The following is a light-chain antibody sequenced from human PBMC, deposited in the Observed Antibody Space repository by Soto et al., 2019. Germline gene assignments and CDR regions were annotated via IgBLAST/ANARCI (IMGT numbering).Light chain of an antibody. J-gene: IGKJ5*01. CDR2: DAS. V-gene: IGKV3-11*01. Sequence: EIVLTQSPATLSLSPGERATLSCRASQSVSSYLAWYQQXXXQAPRLLIYDASNRATGIPARXXXXXXXXXXXLTISSLEPEDFAVYYCQQRSNWPTFGQGTRLEIK. CDR1: QSVSSY. CDR3: QQRSNWPT.